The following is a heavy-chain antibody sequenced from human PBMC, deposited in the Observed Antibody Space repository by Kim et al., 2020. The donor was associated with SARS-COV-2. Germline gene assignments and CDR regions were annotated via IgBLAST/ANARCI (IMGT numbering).Heavy chain of an antibody. CDR1: GFTFSSYA. J-gene: IGHJ4*02. D-gene: IGHD6-19*01. Sequence: GGSLRLSCAASGFTFSSYAMHWVRQAPGKGLEWVAVISYDGSNKYYADSVKGRFTISRDNSKNTLYLQMNSLRAEDTAVYYCARGKGYSSPYDYWGQGTL. CDR2: ISYDGSNK. CDR3: ARGKGYSSPYDY. V-gene: IGHV3-30*04.